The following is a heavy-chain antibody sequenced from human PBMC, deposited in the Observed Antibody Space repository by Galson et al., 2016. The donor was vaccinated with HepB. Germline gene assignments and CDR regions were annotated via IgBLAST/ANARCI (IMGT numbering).Heavy chain of an antibody. CDR1: GFTFSNYA. CDR3: GGYNDYKAYDY. D-gene: IGHD5-24*01. CDR2: ISGSGGST. V-gene: IGHV3-23*01. J-gene: IGHJ4*02. Sequence: SLRLSCAASGFTFSNYAMSWVRQAPGKGLEWVSSISGSGGSTYYADSVKGRFTISRDNAKNSLYLQMNSLRDEDTAVYYCGGYNDYKAYDYWGQGTLVTVSS.